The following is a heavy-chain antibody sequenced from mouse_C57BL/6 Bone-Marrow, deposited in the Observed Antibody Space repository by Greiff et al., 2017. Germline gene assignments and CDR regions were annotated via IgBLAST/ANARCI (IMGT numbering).Heavy chain of an antibody. Sequence: VQLQQSGAELVRPGASVKLSCTASGFNIKDDYMHWVKQRPEQGLEWIGWIDPENGDTENTSKFQGKATITADTASNTAYLQLSSLTSEDTAVYYCTTGYYYGSKDWYFDVWGTGTTVTVSS. V-gene: IGHV14-4*01. CDR1: GFNIKDDY. J-gene: IGHJ1*03. CDR2: IDPENGDT. CDR3: TTGYYYGSKDWYFDV. D-gene: IGHD1-1*01.